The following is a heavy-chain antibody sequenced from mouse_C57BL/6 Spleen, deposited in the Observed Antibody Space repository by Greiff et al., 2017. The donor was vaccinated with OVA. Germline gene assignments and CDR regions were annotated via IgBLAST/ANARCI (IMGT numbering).Heavy chain of an antibody. CDR3: SRRPRGSSSHWYFDV. CDR2: IDPSDSYT. J-gene: IGHJ1*03. D-gene: IGHD1-1*01. Sequence: QVQLQQPGAELVMPGASVKLSCKASGYTFTSYWMHWVKQRPGQGLEWIGEIDPSDSYTNYNQKFKGKFTLTVDKSSSTAYMQLSSLTSEDSAVYYCSRRPRGSSSHWYFDVWGTGTTVTVSS. CDR1: GYTFTSYW. V-gene: IGHV1-69*01.